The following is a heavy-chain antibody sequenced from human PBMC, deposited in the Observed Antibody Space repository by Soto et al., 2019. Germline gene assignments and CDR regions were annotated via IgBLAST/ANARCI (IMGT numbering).Heavy chain of an antibody. V-gene: IGHV4-31*03. Sequence: TRALSCSVSGGAIPRCGHSWDWIRQYPGKGLEWIGQIYDSGNMYVYNQSLKSRINISSDTSGNQFYLSLSSLTAADTAVYYCARVDHRRYFSALTYFLAQGIPVTVS. CDR3: ARVDHRRYFSALTYF. D-gene: IGHD3-9*01. CDR1: GGAIPRCGHS. J-gene: IGHJ4*02. CDR2: IYDSGNM.